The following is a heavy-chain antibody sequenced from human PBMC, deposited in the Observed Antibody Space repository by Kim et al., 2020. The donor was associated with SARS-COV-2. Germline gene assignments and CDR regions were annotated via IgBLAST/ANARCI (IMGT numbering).Heavy chain of an antibody. V-gene: IGHV4-34*01. J-gene: IGHJ4*02. D-gene: IGHD6-13*01. Sequence: TNYTPSLKSRVTISVDTSKNQFSLKLSSVTAADTAVYYCARAIAAAGTNYWGQGTLVTVSS. CDR3: ARAIAAAGTNY. CDR2: T.